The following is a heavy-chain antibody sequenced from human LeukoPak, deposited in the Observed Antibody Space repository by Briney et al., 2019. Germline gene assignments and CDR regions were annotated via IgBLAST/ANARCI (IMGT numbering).Heavy chain of an antibody. CDR1: GFTFSSYA. J-gene: IGHJ1*01. V-gene: IGHV3-23*01. D-gene: IGHD6-13*01. CDR2: ISGSGGST. CDR3: VKAQQLGLHH. Sequence: PRGSLTLSCAASGFTFSSYAMSWVRQAPGKGLEWVSAISGSGGSTYYADSVKGRFTISRDNSKNTLYLQMNSLRAEDTAVYYCVKAQQLGLHHWAQGTLVTVSS.